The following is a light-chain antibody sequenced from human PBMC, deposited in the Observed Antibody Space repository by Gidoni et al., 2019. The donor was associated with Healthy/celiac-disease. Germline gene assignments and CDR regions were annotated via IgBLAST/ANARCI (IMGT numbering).Light chain of an antibody. Sequence: QSALTQTPSASGYPGQSVTISCTGTSSDVGGYNYVSWYQQPPGNAPKLMIYEGSKRPSGVPHRFSGSKSGNTASLTVSGLQAEDEADYYCSSYAGSNNLVFGGGTKLTVL. V-gene: IGLV2-8*01. CDR1: SSDVGGYNY. CDR2: EGS. J-gene: IGLJ2*01. CDR3: SSYAGSNNLV.